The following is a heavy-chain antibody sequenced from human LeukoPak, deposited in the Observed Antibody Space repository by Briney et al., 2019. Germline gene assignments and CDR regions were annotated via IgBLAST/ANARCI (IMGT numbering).Heavy chain of an antibody. CDR3: AILTSGYYTKAPFDY. Sequence: GGSLRLSCAASGFTFSSYAMSWVRQAPGKGLEWVSAISGSGGGTYYADSVKGRFTISRDNSKNTLYLQMNSLRAEDTAVYYCAILTSGYYTKAPFDYWGQGTLVTVSS. CDR2: ISGSGGGT. V-gene: IGHV3-23*01. D-gene: IGHD3-22*01. CDR1: GFTFSSYA. J-gene: IGHJ4*02.